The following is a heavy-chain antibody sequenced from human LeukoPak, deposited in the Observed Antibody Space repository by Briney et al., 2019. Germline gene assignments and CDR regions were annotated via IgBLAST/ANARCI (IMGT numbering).Heavy chain of an antibody. Sequence: PGGSLRLSCAVSGFPFSFNEMNWVRQAPGKGLEWVSNIGRSGTTIYYADSVKGRFSISRENAKSSLYLQMNSLRVEDTAVYYCALLAVASDFDYWGQGALVTVSS. CDR3: ALLAVASDFDY. CDR2: IGRSGTTI. J-gene: IGHJ4*02. D-gene: IGHD6-19*01. CDR1: GFPFSFNE. V-gene: IGHV3-48*03.